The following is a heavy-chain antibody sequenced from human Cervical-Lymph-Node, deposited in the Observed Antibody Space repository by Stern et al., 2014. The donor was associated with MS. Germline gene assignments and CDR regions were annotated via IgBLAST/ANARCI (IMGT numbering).Heavy chain of an antibody. CDR2: INSDGSST. Sequence: EVQLVESGGGLVQPGGSLRLSCAASGFTFSRYWMHWVRQAPGKGLVWVSRINSDGSSTSYADSVKGRFTISRDNAKNTLYLQMNSLRAEDTAVYYCARDMYYDSSGYQTYYFDYWGQGTLVTVSS. J-gene: IGHJ4*02. V-gene: IGHV3-74*01. CDR3: ARDMYYDSSGYQTYYFDY. D-gene: IGHD3-22*01. CDR1: GFTFSRYW.